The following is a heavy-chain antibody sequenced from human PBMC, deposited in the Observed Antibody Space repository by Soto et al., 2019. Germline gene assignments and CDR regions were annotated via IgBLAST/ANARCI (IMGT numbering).Heavy chain of an antibody. Sequence: GGSLRLSCAASGFTFSSYSMNWVRQAPGKGLEWVSSISSSSSYIYYADSVKGRFTISRDNAKNSLYLQMNSLRAEDTAVYYCARARSYCSGGSCYYYYMDVWGKGTTVTVSS. J-gene: IGHJ6*03. CDR3: ARARSYCSGGSCYYYYMDV. V-gene: IGHV3-21*01. D-gene: IGHD2-15*01. CDR2: ISSSSSYI. CDR1: GFTFSSYS.